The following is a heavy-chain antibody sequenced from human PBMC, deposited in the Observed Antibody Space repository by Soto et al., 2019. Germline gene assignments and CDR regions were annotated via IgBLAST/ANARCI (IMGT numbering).Heavy chain of an antibody. J-gene: IGHJ4*02. V-gene: IGHV3-7*01. CDR1: GFTFSNYW. Sequence: EVQLVESGGGLVQPGGSLRLSCAASGFTFSNYWMSWVRQAPGKGLEWVANIKQDGTEKNYVDSVRGRFTISRDNAKNSLDLQMNSLTADDTAVYYWASVAIWGQGPLVNVSS. D-gene: IGHD5-12*01. CDR2: IKQDGTEK. CDR3: ASVAI.